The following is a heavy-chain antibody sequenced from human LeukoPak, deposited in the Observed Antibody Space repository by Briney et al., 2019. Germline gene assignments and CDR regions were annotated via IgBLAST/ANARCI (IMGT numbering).Heavy chain of an antibody. CDR3: ARDEGDYGDYYWFDP. V-gene: IGHV4-39*07. CDR1: GGSISSSSYY. CDR2: IYYSGST. Sequence: ASETLSLTCTVSGGSISSSSYYWGWIRQPPGKGLEWIGSIYYSGSTYYNPSLKSRVTISVDTSKNQFSLKLSSVTAADTAVYYCARDEGDYGDYYWFDPWGQGTLVTVSS. J-gene: IGHJ5*02. D-gene: IGHD4-17*01.